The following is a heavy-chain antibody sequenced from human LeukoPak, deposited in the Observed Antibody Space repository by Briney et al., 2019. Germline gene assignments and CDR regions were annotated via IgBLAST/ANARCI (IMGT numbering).Heavy chain of an antibody. Sequence: GGSLRLSCAASGFTFSSYWMSWVRQAPGKGLEWVANIKQDGSEKYYVDSVKGRFTISRDNAKNSLYLQMNSLRAEDTALYHCARGYCSSTSCYTGIRDYYYGMDVWGQGTTVTVSS. V-gene: IGHV3-7*03. CDR1: GFTFSSYW. D-gene: IGHD2-2*02. J-gene: IGHJ6*02. CDR3: ARGYCSSTSCYTGIRDYYYGMDV. CDR2: IKQDGSEK.